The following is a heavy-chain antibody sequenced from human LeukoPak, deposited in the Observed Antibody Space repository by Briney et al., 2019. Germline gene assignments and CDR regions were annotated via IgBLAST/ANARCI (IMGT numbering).Heavy chain of an antibody. CDR2: ISWNSGSI. CDR1: GFTFDDYA. CDR3: AKDIRRYSGSYFDY. D-gene: IGHD1-26*01. J-gene: IGHJ4*02. V-gene: IGHV3-9*01. Sequence: GGSLRLSCAASGFTFDDYAMHWVRQAPGKGPEWVPGISWNSGSIGYADSVKGRFTISRDNAKNSLYLQMNSLRAEDTALYYCAKDIRRYSGSYFDYWGQGTLVTVSS.